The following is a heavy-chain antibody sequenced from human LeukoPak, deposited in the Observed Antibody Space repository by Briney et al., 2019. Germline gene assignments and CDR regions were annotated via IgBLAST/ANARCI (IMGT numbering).Heavy chain of an antibody. CDR2: INTNTENP. D-gene: IGHD3-16*01. J-gene: IGHJ4*02. CDR1: GYTFTSYA. Sequence: ASVKVSCKASGYTFTSYAMNWVRQAPGQGLEWMGWINTNTENPTYAQGFTGRFVFSLDTSVSTAYLQISSLKAEDTAVYYCARLHLMITFGGARDYWGQGTLVTVSS. V-gene: IGHV7-4-1*02. CDR3: ARLHLMITFGGARDY.